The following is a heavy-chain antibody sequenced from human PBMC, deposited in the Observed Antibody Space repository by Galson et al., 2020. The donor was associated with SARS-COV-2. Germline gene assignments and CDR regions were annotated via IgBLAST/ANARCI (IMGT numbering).Heavy chain of an antibody. D-gene: IGHD3-10*01. V-gene: IGHV5-10-1*01. CDR3: ARRGPWELVSGLDY. CDR1: GYSFTTYG. CDR2: IDPSDSYT. Sequence: HGESLKISCEGSGYSFTTYGISWVRQMPGKGLEWMGRIDPSDSYTKYGPSFQGHVTISADKSINTVYLQWSSLKASDTAMYYCARRGPWELVSGLDYWGQGTLVTVSS. J-gene: IGHJ4*02.